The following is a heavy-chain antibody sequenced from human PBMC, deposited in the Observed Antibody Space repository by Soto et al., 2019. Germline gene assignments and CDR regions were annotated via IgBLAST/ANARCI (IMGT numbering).Heavy chain of an antibody. CDR3: ARRAYYYDSSGYYLGWFDP. CDR1: GYSFTSYW. Sequence: GESLKISCKGSGYSFTSYWIGWVRQMPGKGLEWMGIIYPGDSDTRYSPSFQGQVTISADKSISTAYLQWSSLKASDTAMYYCARRAYYYDSSGYYLGWFDPWGQGTLVTVSS. V-gene: IGHV5-51*01. D-gene: IGHD3-22*01. CDR2: IYPGDSDT. J-gene: IGHJ5*02.